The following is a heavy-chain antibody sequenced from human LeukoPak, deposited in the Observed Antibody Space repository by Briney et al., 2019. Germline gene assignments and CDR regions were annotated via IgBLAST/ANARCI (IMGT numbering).Heavy chain of an antibody. J-gene: IGHJ6*03. CDR3: ARGTLWFGQNYYYYMDV. V-gene: IGHV1-58*02. D-gene: IGHD3-10*01. Sequence: SVKVSCKASGFTFTSSAMQWVRQARGQRLEWIGWIVVGSGNTNYAQKFQERVTITRDMSTSTAYMELSSLRSEDTAVYYCARGTLWFGQNYYYYMDVWGKGTTVTVSS. CDR2: IVVGSGNT. CDR1: GFTFTSSA.